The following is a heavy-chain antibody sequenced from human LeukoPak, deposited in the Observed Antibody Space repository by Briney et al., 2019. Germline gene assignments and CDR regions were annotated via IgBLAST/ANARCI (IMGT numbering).Heavy chain of an antibody. J-gene: IGHJ4*02. CDR2: ISSSGNTI. CDR1: GFTFSTYE. CDR3: AKSSGYVGYFDY. D-gene: IGHD5-12*01. V-gene: IGHV3-48*03. Sequence: GGSLRLSCAASGFTFSTYEMNWVRQAPGKGLEWVSYISSSGNTIYYADSVKGRFTISRDNAKNSLYLQMNRLRAEDTAVYYCAKSSGYVGYFDYWGQGTLVTVSS.